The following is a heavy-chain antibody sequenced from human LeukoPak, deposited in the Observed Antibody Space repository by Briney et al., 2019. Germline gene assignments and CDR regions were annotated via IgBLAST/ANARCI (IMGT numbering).Heavy chain of an antibody. CDR2: ISTYNGNT. D-gene: IGHD6-19*01. Sequence: GASVKVSCKASGGTFSSYAISWVRQAPGQGLEWMGWISTYNGNTHYVQNLQDRVAMTTDASTTTAFMELRSLRSDDTAVYYCARVLGRQIAVAGDDYWGQGTLVTVSS. CDR3: ARVLGRQIAVAGDDY. CDR1: GGTFSSYA. V-gene: IGHV1-18*01. J-gene: IGHJ4*02.